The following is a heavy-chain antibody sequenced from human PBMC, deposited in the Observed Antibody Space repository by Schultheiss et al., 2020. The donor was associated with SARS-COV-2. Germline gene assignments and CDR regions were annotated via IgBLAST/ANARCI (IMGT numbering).Heavy chain of an antibody. Sequence: GGSLRLSCAASGFTVSSNYMSWVRQAPGKGLEWVAFIRYDGSNKYYADSVKGRFTISRDNSKNTLYLQMNSLRAEDTAVYYCARELSYCSGGSCYMRYFDYWGQGTLVTVSS. CDR3: ARELSYCSGGSCYMRYFDY. D-gene: IGHD2-15*01. CDR1: GFTVSSNY. J-gene: IGHJ4*02. CDR2: IRYDGSNK. V-gene: IGHV3-30*02.